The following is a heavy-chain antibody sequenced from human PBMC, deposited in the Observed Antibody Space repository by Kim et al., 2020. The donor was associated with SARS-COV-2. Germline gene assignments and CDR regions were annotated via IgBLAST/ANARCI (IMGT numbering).Heavy chain of an antibody. CDR1: VFTFSTYW. V-gene: IGHV3-7*03. J-gene: IGHJ4*02. CDR3: MGSGY. D-gene: IGHD1-26*01. Sequence: GGSLRLSCVASVFTFSTYWMNWVRQAPGKGLEWVADIRPDGREKHYVDSVKGRFTSSRDNAKNSLYLQMNNLRVEDTAVYYCMGSGYWGQGALVTVSS. CDR2: IRPDGREK.